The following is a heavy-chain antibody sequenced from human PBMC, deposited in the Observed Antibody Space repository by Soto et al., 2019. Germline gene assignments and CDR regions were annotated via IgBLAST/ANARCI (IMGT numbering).Heavy chain of an antibody. J-gene: IGHJ4*02. CDR1: GFTFSSYA. CDR2: ISGSGGST. Sequence: WGSLRLSCAASGFTFSSYAMSWFRQAPGKGLEWVSAISGSGGSTYYADSVKGRFTISRDNSKNTLYLQMNSLRAEDTAVYYCAKAFTAIPGSRPEEKYYFDYWGQGTLVTVSS. D-gene: IGHD5-18*01. CDR3: AKAFTAIPGSRPEEKYYFDY. V-gene: IGHV3-23*01.